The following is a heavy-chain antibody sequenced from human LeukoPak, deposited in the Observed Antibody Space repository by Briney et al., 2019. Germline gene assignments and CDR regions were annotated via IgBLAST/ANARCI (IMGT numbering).Heavy chain of an antibody. J-gene: IGHJ5*02. CDR1: GFIVSENY. D-gene: IGHD3-10*02. Sequence: GGSLRLSCAASGFIVSENYISWVRQAPGKGLEWVSVIHSGGNTYYADSVKGRFITSRDNSKNTLYLQINSLRAEDTAVYYCARVYGRGSYNWFAPWGQGVLVTVSS. CDR2: IHSGGNT. V-gene: IGHV3-66*01. CDR3: ARVYGRGSYNWFAP.